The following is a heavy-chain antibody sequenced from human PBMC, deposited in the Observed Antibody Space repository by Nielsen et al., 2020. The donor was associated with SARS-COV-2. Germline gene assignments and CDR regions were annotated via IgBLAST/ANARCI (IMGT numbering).Heavy chain of an antibody. J-gene: IGHJ4*02. V-gene: IGHV3-30-3*01. CDR2: ITYDGSDE. CDR1: GFIFSSYA. D-gene: IGHD4-17*01. CDR3: MTSPPYCDYGEFNC. Sequence: GESLKISCVGSGFIFSSYAMHWVRQAPGKGLEWVADITYDGSDEKYADSVKGRFTISRDNSKNTLYLQMNSLRGEDTALYYCMTSPPYCDYGEFNCWGQGTLVTVSS.